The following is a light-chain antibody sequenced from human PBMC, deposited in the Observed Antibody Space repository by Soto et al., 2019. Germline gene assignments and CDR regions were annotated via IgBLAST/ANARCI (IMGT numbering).Light chain of an antibody. CDR1: QSVSSY. V-gene: IGKV3-11*01. Sequence: EIVLTQSPATLSWSRLERAAVAVMASQSVSSYLAWYQQKPGQAPRLLIYDASNRATGIPARFSGSGSGTDFTLTISSLEPEDFAVYYCQQRSNWPPTWTFGQGTKVDIK. CDR3: QQRSNWPPTWT. CDR2: DAS. J-gene: IGKJ1*01.